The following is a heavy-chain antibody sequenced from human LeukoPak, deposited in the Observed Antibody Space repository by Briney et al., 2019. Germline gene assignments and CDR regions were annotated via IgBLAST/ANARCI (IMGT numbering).Heavy chain of an antibody. Sequence: PSETLSLTCTVSGGSISSYYWSWIRQPAGKGLEWIGRIYTSGSTNYNPSLKSRVTMSVDTSKNQFSLKLSSVTAADTAVYYCATTRYSSSWPTFDYWGQGTLVTVSS. J-gene: IGHJ4*02. CDR2: IYTSGST. CDR3: ATTRYSSSWPTFDY. CDR1: GGSISSYY. D-gene: IGHD6-13*01. V-gene: IGHV4-4*07.